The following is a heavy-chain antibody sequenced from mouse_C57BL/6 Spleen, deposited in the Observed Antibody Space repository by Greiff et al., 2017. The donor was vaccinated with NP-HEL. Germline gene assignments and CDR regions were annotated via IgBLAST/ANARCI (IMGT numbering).Heavy chain of an antibody. CDR2: IRNKANNHAT. V-gene: IGHV6-6*01. D-gene: IGHD1-1*01. CDR1: GFTFSDAW. Sequence: EVKVVESGGGLVQPGGSMKLSCAASGFTFSDAWMDWVRQSPEKGLEWVAEIRNKANNHATYYAESVKGRFTISRDDSKSSVYLQMNSLRAEDTGIYYCTTLYYYGSSPYAMDYWGQGTSVTVSS. J-gene: IGHJ4*01. CDR3: TTLYYYGSSPYAMDY.